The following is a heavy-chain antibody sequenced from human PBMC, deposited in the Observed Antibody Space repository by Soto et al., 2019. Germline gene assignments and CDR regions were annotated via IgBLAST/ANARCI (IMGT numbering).Heavy chain of an antibody. Sequence: SETLSLTCAVYGGSFSGYYWSWIRQPPGKGLEWIGEINHSGSTNYNPSLKSRVTISVDTSKNQFSLKLSSVTAADTAVYYCARFEGDRHSKYYFDYWGQGTLVTVSS. D-gene: IGHD3-10*01. CDR2: INHSGST. V-gene: IGHV4-34*01. CDR1: GGSFSGYY. CDR3: ARFEGDRHSKYYFDY. J-gene: IGHJ4*02.